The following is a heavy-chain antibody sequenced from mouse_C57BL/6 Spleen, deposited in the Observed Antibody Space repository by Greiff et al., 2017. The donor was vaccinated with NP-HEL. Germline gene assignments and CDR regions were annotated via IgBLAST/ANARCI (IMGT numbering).Heavy chain of an antibody. J-gene: IGHJ1*03. CDR1: GFTFSDYG. V-gene: IGHV5-17*01. D-gene: IGHD1-1*01. CDR2: ISSGSSTI. Sequence: EVKLQESGGGLVKPGGSLKLSCAASGFTFSDYGMHWVRQAPEKGLEWVAYISSGSSTIYYADTVKGRFTISRDNAKNTLFLQMTSLRSEDTAMYYCARDYYGSEYFDVWGTGTTVTVSS. CDR3: ARDYYGSEYFDV.